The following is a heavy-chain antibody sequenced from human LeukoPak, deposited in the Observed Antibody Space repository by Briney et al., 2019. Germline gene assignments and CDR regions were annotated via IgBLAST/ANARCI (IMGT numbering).Heavy chain of an antibody. CDR3: AGRFEDLGVVAGAAHNGAEYFQQ. V-gene: IGHV4-39*02. J-gene: IGHJ1*01. CDR2: LYYSGNT. CDR1: GGSISDSYYY. Sequence: PSETLSLTRTVSGGSISDSYYYWGWNRQPPGKGLEWIGSLYYSGNTYYNPSLKTRVTISVDTSKNHFSLRLSSVTAADTAVYFCAGRFEDLGVVAGAAHNGAEYFQQWGHGTLVTVTS. D-gene: IGHD2-15*01.